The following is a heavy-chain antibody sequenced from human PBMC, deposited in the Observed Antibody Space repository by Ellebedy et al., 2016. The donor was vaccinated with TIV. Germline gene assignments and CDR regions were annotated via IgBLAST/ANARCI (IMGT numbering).Heavy chain of an antibody. V-gene: IGHV4-30-4*01. CDR2: TYYSGST. J-gene: IGHJ4*02. Sequence: SETLSLTCTVSGGSISSGDYYWSWIRQPPGKGLEWIAYTYYSGSTHYNLSLKSRVTISVDTSKNQFSLKLTSVTAADTAVYYCARQATVAGSFDSWGQGTLVTVSS. CDR3: ARQATVAGSFDS. CDR1: GGSISSGDYY. D-gene: IGHD4-23*01.